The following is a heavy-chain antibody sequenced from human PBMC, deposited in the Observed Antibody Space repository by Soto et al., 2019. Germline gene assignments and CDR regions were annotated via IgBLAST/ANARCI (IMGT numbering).Heavy chain of an antibody. Sequence: GGSLRLSCAASGFTFISYWMSWVRQAPGKGLEWVANIKQDGSEKYYVDSVKGRFTISRDNAKNSLYLQMNSLRAEDTAVYYCAREGITWTWDYWGQGTLVTVSS. CDR2: IKQDGSEK. CDR3: AREGITWTWDY. J-gene: IGHJ4*02. CDR1: GFTFISYW. D-gene: IGHD1-1*01. V-gene: IGHV3-7*03.